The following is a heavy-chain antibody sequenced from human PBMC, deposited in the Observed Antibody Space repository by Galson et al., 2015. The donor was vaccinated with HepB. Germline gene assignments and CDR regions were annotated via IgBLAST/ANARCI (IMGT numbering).Heavy chain of an antibody. Sequence: SLRLSCAASGFTFDDYAMHWVRQAPGKGLEWVSGISWNSGSIGYADSVKGRFTISRDNAKNSLYLQMNSLRAEDTALYYCASGNRRYYDFWSGYYRFDYWGQGTLVTVSS. J-gene: IGHJ4*02. D-gene: IGHD3-3*01. V-gene: IGHV3-9*01. CDR2: ISWNSGSI. CDR3: ASGNRRYYDFWSGYYRFDY. CDR1: GFTFDDYA.